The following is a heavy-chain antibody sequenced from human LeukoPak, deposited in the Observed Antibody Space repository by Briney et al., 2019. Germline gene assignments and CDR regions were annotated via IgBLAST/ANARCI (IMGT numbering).Heavy chain of an antibody. V-gene: IGHV1-2*02. CDR2: INPNSGGT. Sequence: ASVKVSCKASGYTFTGYYMHWVRQAPGQGREWMGWINPNSGGTNYAQKFQGRVTMTRDTSISTAYMELSRLRSDDTAVYYCATLWVQLERRGYWGQGTLVTVSS. J-gene: IGHJ4*02. CDR3: ATLWVQLERRGY. D-gene: IGHD1-1*01. CDR1: GYTFTGYY.